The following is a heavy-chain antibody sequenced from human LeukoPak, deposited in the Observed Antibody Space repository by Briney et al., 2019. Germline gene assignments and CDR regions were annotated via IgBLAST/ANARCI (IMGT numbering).Heavy chain of an antibody. V-gene: IGHV3-48*02. CDR2: ISSSSSTI. CDR1: GLTFSSYS. CDR3: ARDIYY. Sequence: GRSLRLSCAASGLTFSSYSMNWVRHAPAKGLEWGSYISSSSSTIYYADSVKGRFTIYRDIAKNSLYLQMNSLRDERTDVYYCARDIYYWGQGTLVTVSS. J-gene: IGHJ4*02.